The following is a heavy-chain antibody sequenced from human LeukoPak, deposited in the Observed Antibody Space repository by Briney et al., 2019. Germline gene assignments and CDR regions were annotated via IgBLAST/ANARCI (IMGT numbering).Heavy chain of an antibody. CDR1: GGSFSGYY. CDR2: INHSGST. V-gene: IGHV4-34*01. D-gene: IGHD3-3*01. CDR3: ARDRHRITIFGVVIPTQYFDY. J-gene: IGHJ4*02. Sequence: SETLSLTCAVYGGSFSGYYWSWIRQPPGKGLEWIGEINHSGSTNYDPSLKSRVTISVDTSKNQFSLKLSSVTAADTAVYYCARDRHRITIFGVVIPTQYFDYWGQGTLVTVSS.